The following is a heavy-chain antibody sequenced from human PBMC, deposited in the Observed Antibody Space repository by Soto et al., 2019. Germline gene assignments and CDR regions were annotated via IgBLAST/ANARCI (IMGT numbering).Heavy chain of an antibody. D-gene: IGHD6-13*01. CDR3: AQDQGRAGAEGID. V-gene: IGHV3-30*18. J-gene: IGHJ3*01. CDR1: GFTFNNYG. CDR2: ISNDGSDK. Sequence: QVQLVESGGGVVQPGRSLRLSCAASGFTFNNYGMHWARQAPGKGLEWVAAISNDGSDKYYADTVKGRLTISRDNSKNTVFLQMSSMTAGETAVHYCAQDQGRAGAEGIDWGPATGVTVSS.